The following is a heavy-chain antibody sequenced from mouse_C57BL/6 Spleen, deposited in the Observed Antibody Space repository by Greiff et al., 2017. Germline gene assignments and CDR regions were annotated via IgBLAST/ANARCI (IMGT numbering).Heavy chain of an antibody. CDR1: GYTFTSYW. CDR2: IEPSDSYT. Sequence: QVQLQQPGAELVMPGASVKLSCKASGYTFTSYWMHWVKQRPGQGLEWIGEIEPSDSYTTYNQKFKGKSTLTVAKSSSTAYLQLSSLTSEDSAVYYCAREAGTSYFDYWGQGTTLTVSS. V-gene: IGHV1-69*01. D-gene: IGHD4-1*01. J-gene: IGHJ2*01. CDR3: AREAGTSYFDY.